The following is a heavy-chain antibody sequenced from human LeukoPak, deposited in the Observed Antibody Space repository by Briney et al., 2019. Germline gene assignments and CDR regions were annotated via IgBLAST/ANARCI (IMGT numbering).Heavy chain of an antibody. CDR2: INPNSGGT. CDR1: GYTFTGYY. V-gene: IGHV1-2*02. J-gene: IGHJ5*02. CDR3: AREWELNWFDP. Sequence: ASVKVSCKASGYTFTGYYMHWVRQAPGQGLEWMGWINPNSGGTNYAQKLQGRVTMTADTSTSTAYMELRSLRSDDTAVYYCAREWELNWFDPWGQGTLVTVSS. D-gene: IGHD1-26*01.